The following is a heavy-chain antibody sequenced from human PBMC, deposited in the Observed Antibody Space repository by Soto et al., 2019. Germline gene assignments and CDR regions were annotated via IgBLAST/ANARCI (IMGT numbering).Heavy chain of an antibody. D-gene: IGHD2-8*01. V-gene: IGHV1-18*01. CDR3: AKNGHPPYYYYGMDV. CDR1: GYTFSTYG. Sequence: ASVKVSCKASGYTFSTYGISWVRQAPGQGLEWMGWISGYNGDANYAQKFQGRVTMTIDTSTTTAYLELRRLTYDDTAVYFCAKNGHPPYYYYGMDVCG. J-gene: IGHJ6*02. CDR2: ISGYNGDA.